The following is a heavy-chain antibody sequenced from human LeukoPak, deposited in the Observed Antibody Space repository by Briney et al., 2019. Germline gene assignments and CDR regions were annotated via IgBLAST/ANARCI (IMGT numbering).Heavy chain of an antibody. J-gene: IGHJ4*02. CDR3: TTYTIAAAGTDFDY. Sequence: PGGSLRLSCAASGFTFSNAWMSWVRQVPGKGLEWVGRIKSKTDGGTTDYAAPVKGRFTISRDDSKNTLYLQMNSLKTEDTAVYYCTTYTIAAAGTDFDYWGQGTLVTVSS. CDR2: IKSKTDGGTT. CDR1: GFTFSNAW. V-gene: IGHV3-15*01. D-gene: IGHD6-13*01.